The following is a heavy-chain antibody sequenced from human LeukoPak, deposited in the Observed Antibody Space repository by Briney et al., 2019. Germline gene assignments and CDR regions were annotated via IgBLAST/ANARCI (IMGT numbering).Heavy chain of an antibody. CDR3: ARGSDLYRGGTNAFDM. D-gene: IGHD3-10*01. J-gene: IGHJ3*02. V-gene: IGHV4-61*02. CDR2: IHTSGST. Sequence: PSGTLSLTCTVSGGSISSGSNYWSWIRQPAWKGLEWIGRIHTSGSTNYNPSLKSRVTISVNTSKNQFSLNLSSVTAADTAVYYCARGSDLYRGGTNAFDMWGQGTMITVSS. CDR1: GGSISSGSNY.